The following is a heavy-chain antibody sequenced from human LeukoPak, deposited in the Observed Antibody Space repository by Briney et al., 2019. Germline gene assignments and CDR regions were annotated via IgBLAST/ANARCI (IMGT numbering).Heavy chain of an antibody. J-gene: IGHJ5*02. CDR3: ARDVGGGP. V-gene: IGHV4-34*01. Sequence: SETLSLTCAVYGGSFSGYYWSWIRQPPGKGLEWIGEINHGGSTNYNPSLKSRVTISVDTSKNQFSLKLSSVTAADTAVYYCARDVGGGPWGQGTLVTVSS. CDR1: GGSFSGYY. CDR2: INHGGST. D-gene: IGHD2-15*01.